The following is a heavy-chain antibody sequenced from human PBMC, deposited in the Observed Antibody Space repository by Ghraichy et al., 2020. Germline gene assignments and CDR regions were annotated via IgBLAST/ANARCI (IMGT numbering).Heavy chain of an antibody. CDR1: GYSISSGYY. CDR2: IYHSGST. CDR3: ASWEPLRDYFDY. J-gene: IGHJ4*02. V-gene: IGHV4-38-2*02. D-gene: IGHD1-26*01. Sequence: ETLSLTCTVSGYSISSGYYWGWIRQPPGKGLEWIGSIYHSGSTYYNPSLKSRVTISVDTSKNQFSLKLSSVTAADTAVYYCASWEPLRDYFDYWGQGTLVTV.